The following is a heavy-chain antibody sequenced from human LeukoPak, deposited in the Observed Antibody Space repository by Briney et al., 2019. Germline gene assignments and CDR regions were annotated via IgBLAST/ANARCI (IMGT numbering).Heavy chain of an antibody. CDR1: GYTFTGYY. D-gene: IGHD1-26*01. J-gene: IGHJ4*02. CDR3: ARDWGYSGSYGY. CDR2: INPNSGGT. V-gene: IGHV1-2*02. Sequence: ASVKVSCKASGYTFTGYYMHWVRQAPGQGLEWMGWINPNSGGTNYAQKFQGRVTMTRDTSISTAYMELSRLRSDDTAVYYCARDWGYSGSYGYWGQGTLVTVSS.